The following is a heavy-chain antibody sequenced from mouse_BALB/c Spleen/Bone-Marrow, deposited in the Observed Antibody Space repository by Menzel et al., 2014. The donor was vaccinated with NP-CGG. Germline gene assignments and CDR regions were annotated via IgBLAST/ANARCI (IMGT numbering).Heavy chain of an antibody. CDR3: TRDGSSRWYFDV. Sequence: QVQLKQSGAELVRPGASVTLSCKASGYTFTDYEMHWVKQTPVHGLEWIGAIDPETGGTAYNQKFKGKATLTADKSSSTAYMELRSLTSDDSDVYYCTRDGSSRWYFDVWGAGTTGTVSS. J-gene: IGHJ1*01. D-gene: IGHD1-1*01. CDR1: GYTFTDYE. V-gene: IGHV1-15*01. CDR2: IDPETGGT.